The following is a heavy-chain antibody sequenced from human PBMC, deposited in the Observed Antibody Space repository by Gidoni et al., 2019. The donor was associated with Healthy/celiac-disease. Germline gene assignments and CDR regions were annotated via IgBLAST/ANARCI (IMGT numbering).Heavy chain of an antibody. Sequence: EVQLVESGGGLVQPGGSLKLSCAASGFTFSGSAMHWVRQASGKGLGWVGRIRSKANSYATAYAASVKGRFIISRDDSKNTAYLQMNSLKTEDTAVYYCTTYSSGWYGVYWGQGTLVTVSS. V-gene: IGHV3-73*02. D-gene: IGHD6-19*01. J-gene: IGHJ4*02. CDR2: IRSKANSYAT. CDR1: GFTFSGSA. CDR3: TTYSSGWYGVY.